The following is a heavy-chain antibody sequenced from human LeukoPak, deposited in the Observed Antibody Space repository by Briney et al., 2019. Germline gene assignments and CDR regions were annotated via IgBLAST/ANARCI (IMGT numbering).Heavy chain of an antibody. V-gene: IGHV3-15*01. Sequence: PGGSLRLSCAASGFTFSNAWMSWVRQAPGKGLEWVGRIKSKTDGGTTDYAAPVKGRFTISRDDSKNTLYLQMNSLRAEDTAVYYCAKAGRRSSSWYLDYFDYWGQGTLVTVSS. D-gene: IGHD6-13*01. CDR2: IKSKTDGGTT. CDR1: GFTFSNAW. CDR3: AKAGRRSSSWYLDYFDY. J-gene: IGHJ4*02.